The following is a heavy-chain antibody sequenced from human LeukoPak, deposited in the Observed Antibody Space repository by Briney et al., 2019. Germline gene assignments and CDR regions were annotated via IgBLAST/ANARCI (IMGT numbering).Heavy chain of an antibody. V-gene: IGHV3-7*01. J-gene: IGHJ4*02. CDR2: IKQDGSEK. Sequence: GGSLRLSCAASGFTFSSYWMSWVRQAPGKGLEWVANIKQDGSEKYYVDSVKGRFTISRDNAKNSLYLQMNSLRAEDTAVYYCARDAYCSSTSCYGDYWGQGTLVTVSS. CDR3: ARDAYCSSTSCYGDY. CDR1: GFTFSSYW. D-gene: IGHD2-2*01.